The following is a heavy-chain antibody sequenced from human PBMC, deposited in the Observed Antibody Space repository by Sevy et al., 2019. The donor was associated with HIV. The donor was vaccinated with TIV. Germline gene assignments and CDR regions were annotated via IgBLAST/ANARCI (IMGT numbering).Heavy chain of an antibody. CDR3: ARATGEYPPPAWDDYGDHEALGV. CDR1: GGSISSGSYY. V-gene: IGHV4-61*02. Sequence: SETLSLTCTVSGGSISSGSYYWSWIRQPAGKGLEWIGRIYTSGSTNYNPSLKSRVTISVDTSKNQFSLKLSSVTAADPAVYYCARATGEYPPPAWDDYGDHEALGVWGKGTTVTVSS. D-gene: IGHD4-17*01. CDR2: IYTSGST. J-gene: IGHJ6*04.